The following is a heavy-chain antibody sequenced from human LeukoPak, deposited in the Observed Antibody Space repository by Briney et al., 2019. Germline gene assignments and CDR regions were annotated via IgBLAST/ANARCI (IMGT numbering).Heavy chain of an antibody. J-gene: IGHJ4*02. CDR3: ARVTYSSGWYYFDY. Sequence: ASVKVSCKASGYTFTSYGISWVRQAPGQGLEWMGWISAYNGNTNYAQKLQGRVTMTTDTSTSTAYMELRSLRSDDTAVYYCARVTYSSGWYYFDYWGQGTLVTVSS. CDR2: ISAYNGNT. D-gene: IGHD6-19*01. V-gene: IGHV1-18*01. CDR1: GYTFTSYG.